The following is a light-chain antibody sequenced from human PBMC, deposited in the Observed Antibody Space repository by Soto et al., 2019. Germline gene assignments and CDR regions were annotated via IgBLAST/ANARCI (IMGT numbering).Light chain of an antibody. Sequence: QSALTQPASVSGSPGQSITISCTGTSSDIGGYNYVSWYQQHPGKAPKLMIYHASDRPSGVSNRFSGSKSGNTASLTISGLQAEDEADYYCSSYTSSSTFVFGTGTKLTVL. CDR1: SSDIGGYNY. CDR2: HAS. V-gene: IGLV2-14*01. CDR3: SSYTSSSTFV. J-gene: IGLJ1*01.